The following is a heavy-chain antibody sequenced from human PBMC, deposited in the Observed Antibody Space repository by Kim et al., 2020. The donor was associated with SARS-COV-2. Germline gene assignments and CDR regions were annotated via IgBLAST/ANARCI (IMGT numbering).Heavy chain of an antibody. CDR1: GFSLSTSGMC. D-gene: IGHD3-9*01. V-gene: IGHV2-70*01. CDR3: ARSYYDILTGYRGIDAFDI. J-gene: IGHJ3*02. Sequence: SGPTLVNPTQTLTLTCTFSGFSLSTSGMCVSWIRQPPGKALEWLALIDWDDDKYYSTSLKTRLTISKDTSKNQVVLTMTNMDPVDTATYYCARSYYDILTGYRGIDAFDIWGQGTMVTVSS. CDR2: IDWDDDK.